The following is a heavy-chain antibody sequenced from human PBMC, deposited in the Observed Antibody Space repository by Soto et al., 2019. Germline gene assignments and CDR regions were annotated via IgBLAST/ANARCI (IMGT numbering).Heavy chain of an antibody. V-gene: IGHV4-30-4*01. Sequence: PSETLSLTCIVSGASISTGGYYYWSWIRQPPGKGLEWIGNIYYSGNTYYNPSLKSRLIISIDTSKNQFSLKVGSVTAADTAVYYCASSSLYGMDVWGQGTTVTVSS. CDR3: ASSSLYGMDV. CDR2: IYYSGNT. J-gene: IGHJ6*02. CDR1: GASISTGGYYY.